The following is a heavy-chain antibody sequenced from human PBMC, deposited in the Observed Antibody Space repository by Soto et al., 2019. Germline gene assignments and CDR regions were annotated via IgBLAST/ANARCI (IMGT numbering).Heavy chain of an antibody. V-gene: IGHV3-48*02. CDR1: GFTISSSS. J-gene: IGHJ6*02. Sequence: EVQLVESGGGLVQPGVSLRLSCAASGFTISSSSMNWVRQAPGRGLEWVSYISSSSSTIYYTDSVKGRFTISRDNAKNSLFLQMNSLRDEDTAVYYCAREYYGMDVWGQGTTVTVSS. CDR3: AREYYGMDV. CDR2: ISSSSSTI.